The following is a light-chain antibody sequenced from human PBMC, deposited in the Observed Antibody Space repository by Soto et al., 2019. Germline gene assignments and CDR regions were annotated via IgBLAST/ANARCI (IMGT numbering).Light chain of an antibody. Sequence: QSVLSQPASVSGSPGQSITITCVGIRSDVGAYNLVSWYQQHPGQAPKLLIFEGGKRPSVVSNRFSGSTSGNTASLTISRLQAEDEADYFCCSYEGSRSFVVFGGGTKVTVL. V-gene: IGLV2-23*01. CDR1: RSDVGAYNL. CDR2: EGG. CDR3: CSYEGSRSFVV. J-gene: IGLJ2*01.